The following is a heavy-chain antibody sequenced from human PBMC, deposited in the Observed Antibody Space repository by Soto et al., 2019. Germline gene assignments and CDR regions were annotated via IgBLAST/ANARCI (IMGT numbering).Heavy chain of an antibody. D-gene: IGHD3-22*01. CDR3: AREESEDSSGYYFDY. J-gene: IGHJ4*02. CDR1: GGTFSSYA. CDR2: IIPILGIA. Sequence: ASVKVSCKASGGTFSSYAISWVRQAPGQGLEWMGGIIPILGIANYAQKFQGRVTITADKSTSTAYMELSSLRSEDTAVYYCAREESEDSSGYYFDYWGQGTLVTVSS. V-gene: IGHV1-69*10.